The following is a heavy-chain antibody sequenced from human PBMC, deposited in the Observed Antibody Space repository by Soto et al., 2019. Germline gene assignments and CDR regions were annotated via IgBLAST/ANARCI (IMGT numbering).Heavy chain of an antibody. J-gene: IGHJ6*02. Sequence: QVELVQTGAEVKKPGASVKVSCQASGYIFTNYAITWERQAPGPGLEWLGWMSDHDGETHYGQMVQGRVSLPTDASASKGYMAVRRLPSDDTDLYYCARLGLRAVDYHYGFAVWGQGTTVTVSS. CDR3: ARLGLRAVDYHYGFAV. CDR2: MSDHDGET. CDR1: GYIFTNYA. V-gene: IGHV1-18*01. D-gene: IGHD2-15*01.